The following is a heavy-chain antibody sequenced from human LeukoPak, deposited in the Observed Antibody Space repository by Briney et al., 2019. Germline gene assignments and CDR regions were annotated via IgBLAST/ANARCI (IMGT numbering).Heavy chain of an antibody. D-gene: IGHD7-27*01. Sequence: PGGSLRLSCAASGFTFSSYAMHWVRQAPGKGLEWVAVISYDGSNKYYADSVKGRFTISRDNSKNTLYLQMNSLRAEDTAVYYCARDKRTGDSYFDSWGQGTLVTVSS. V-gene: IGHV3-30*04. CDR1: GFTFSSYA. CDR3: ARDKRTGDSYFDS. J-gene: IGHJ4*02. CDR2: ISYDGSNK.